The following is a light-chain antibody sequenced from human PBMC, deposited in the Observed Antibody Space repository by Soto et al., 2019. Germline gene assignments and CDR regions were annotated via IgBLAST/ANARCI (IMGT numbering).Light chain of an antibody. V-gene: IGKV3-20*01. CDR3: QQYGTSPPMYT. CDR2: RTS. Sequence: EIVLTQSPGTLSLSPGERATLSCRASQSVSSRYLAWYQQKPGQAPRLLIYRTSYRATCIPDRFSGSGSGTDFTLTISRLEPEDFAVYYCQQYGTSPPMYTFGQGTKLEIK. J-gene: IGKJ2*01. CDR1: QSVSSRY.